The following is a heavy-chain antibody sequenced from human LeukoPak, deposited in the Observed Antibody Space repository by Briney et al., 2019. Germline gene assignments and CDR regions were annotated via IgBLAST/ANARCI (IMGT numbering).Heavy chain of an antibody. Sequence: PSETLSLTCTVSGGSISSYYWSWIRQPPGKGLAWIGYIYYSGSTNYNPSLKSRVTISVDTSKNQFSLKLSSVTAADTAVYYCARLRDTADYYYYHMDVWGKGTTVTVSS. V-gene: IGHV4-59*01. J-gene: IGHJ6*03. CDR2: IYYSGST. CDR1: GGSISSYY. D-gene: IGHD5-18*01. CDR3: ARLRDTADYYYYHMDV.